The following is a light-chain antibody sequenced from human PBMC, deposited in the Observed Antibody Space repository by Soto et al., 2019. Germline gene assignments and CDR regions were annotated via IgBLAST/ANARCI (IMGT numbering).Light chain of an antibody. CDR2: EVS. CDR3: SSYTSSSSYV. J-gene: IGLJ1*01. V-gene: IGLV2-14*01. CDR1: SSDVGGYNY. Sequence: QSALTQPASVSGPPGQSITISCTGTSSDVGGYNYVSWYQQHPGKAPKLMIYEVSNRPSGVSNRFSGSKSGNTASLTISGLQAEDEADYYCSSYTSSSSYVFGNGTKITVL.